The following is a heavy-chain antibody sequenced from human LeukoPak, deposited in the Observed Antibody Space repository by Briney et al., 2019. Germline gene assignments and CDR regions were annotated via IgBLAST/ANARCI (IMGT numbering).Heavy chain of an antibody. V-gene: IGHV1-3*01. CDR2: INAGNDNT. Sequence: ASVKVSCKASGYTFTSYAMHWVRQAPGQRLEWMGWINAGNDNTKYSQKFQGRVTITRDTSASTAYMELSSLRSEDTAVYYCARDRRYRGSFDYWGQGTLVTVSS. D-gene: IGHD1-14*01. CDR1: GYTFTSYA. CDR3: ARDRRYRGSFDY. J-gene: IGHJ4*02.